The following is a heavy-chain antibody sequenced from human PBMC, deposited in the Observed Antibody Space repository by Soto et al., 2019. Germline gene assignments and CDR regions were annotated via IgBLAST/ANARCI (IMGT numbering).Heavy chain of an antibody. J-gene: IGHJ6*02. CDR3: AREYCSSTSCYYNYYYYGMDV. CDR2: ISSSSSYI. D-gene: IGHD2-2*01. Sequence: GGSLRLSCAASGFTFSSYSMNWVRQAPGKGLEWVSSISSSSSYIYYADSVKGRFTISIDNAKNSLYLQMNSLRAEDTAVYYCAREYCSSTSCYYNYYYYGMDVWGQGTTVTVSS. CDR1: GFTFSSYS. V-gene: IGHV3-21*01.